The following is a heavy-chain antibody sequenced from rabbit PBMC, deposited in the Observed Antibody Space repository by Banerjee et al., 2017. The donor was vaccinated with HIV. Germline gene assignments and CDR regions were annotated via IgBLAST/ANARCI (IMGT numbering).Heavy chain of an antibody. CDR2: IYAGSSGST. CDR3: ARDLAGVIGWNFGL. V-gene: IGHV1S40*01. D-gene: IGHD4-1*01. J-gene: IGHJ4*01. Sequence: QSLEESGGDLVKPGASLTLPCTASGLDFSSSYWICWVRQAPGKGLEWIACIYAGSSGSTYGASWAKGRFTISKTSSTTVTLQMTSLTAADTATYFCARDLAGVIGWNFGLWGPGTLVTVS. CDR1: GLDFSSSYW.